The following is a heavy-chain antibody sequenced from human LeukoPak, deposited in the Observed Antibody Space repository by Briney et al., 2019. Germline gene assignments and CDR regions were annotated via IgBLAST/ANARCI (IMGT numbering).Heavy chain of an antibody. CDR2: ISGSGGST. V-gene: IGHV3-23*01. CDR1: GFTFSSYG. D-gene: IGHD3-10*01. Sequence: PGGSLRLSCAASGFTFSSYGMSWVRQAPGKGLEWVSAISGSGGSTYYADSVKGRFTISRDNAESSLFLQMNSLRDEDTAVYYCARDYLKGGVYGSGSYTDYWGQGTLVTVSS. CDR3: ARDYLKGGVYGSGSYTDY. J-gene: IGHJ4*02.